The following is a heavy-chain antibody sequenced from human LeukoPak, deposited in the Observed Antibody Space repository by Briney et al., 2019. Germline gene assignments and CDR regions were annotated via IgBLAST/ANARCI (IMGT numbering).Heavy chain of an antibody. Sequence: GRSLRLSCAACGFTFDGYAMHWVRQAPGKGLEWVSGISWNSGSIGYADSVKGRFTISRDNAKNSLYLQMNSLRAEDTALYYCAKDRTYCGGDCYSAGIDYWGQGTLVTVSS. CDR3: AKDRTYCGGDCYSAGIDY. V-gene: IGHV3-9*01. D-gene: IGHD2-21*02. CDR2: ISWNSGSI. CDR1: GFTFDGYA. J-gene: IGHJ4*02.